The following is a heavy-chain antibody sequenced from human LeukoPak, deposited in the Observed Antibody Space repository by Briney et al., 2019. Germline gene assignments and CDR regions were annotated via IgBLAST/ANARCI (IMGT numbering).Heavy chain of an antibody. V-gene: IGHV4-59*01. CDR3: ARVFDSSGGYDY. CDR1: GGSLSSYY. J-gene: IGHJ4*02. Sequence: PSETLSLTCTVSGGSLSSYYWSWIRQPPGKGLEWIGYIYYSGSTNYNPSLKSRVTISVDTSKNQFSLKLSSVTAADTAVYYCARVFDSSGGYDYWGQGTLVTVSS. CDR2: IYYSGST. D-gene: IGHD3-22*01.